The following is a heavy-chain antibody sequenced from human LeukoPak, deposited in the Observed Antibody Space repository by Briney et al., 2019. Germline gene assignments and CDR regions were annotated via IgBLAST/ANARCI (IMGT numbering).Heavy chain of an antibody. Sequence: GGSLRLSCAASGFTFSSYAMHWVRQAPGKGLEWVAVISYDGSNKYYADSVKGRFTISRDNSKNTLYLQMNSLRAEDTAVYYCARELADYGVTYWGQGTLVTVSS. CDR1: GFTFSSYA. J-gene: IGHJ4*02. CDR3: ARELADYGVTY. V-gene: IGHV3-30-3*01. D-gene: IGHD4-17*01. CDR2: ISYDGSNK.